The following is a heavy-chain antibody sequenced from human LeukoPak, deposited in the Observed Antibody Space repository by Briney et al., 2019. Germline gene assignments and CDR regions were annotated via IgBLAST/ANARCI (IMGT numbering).Heavy chain of an antibody. CDR1: GYPFTNYD. J-gene: IGHJ5*01. D-gene: IGHD3-10*01. Sequence: ASVKVSCKASGYPFTNYDINWVRQAAGQGLEWMGWMNPNNGNTGYAQKFQGRVIMTRDTSIDTAYMELGSLTSEDTAVYYCAKQGNFVGSGSYSGNWFDFWGQGNLVTVSS. CDR3: AKQGNFVGSGSYSGNWFDF. V-gene: IGHV1-8*01. CDR2: MNPNNGNT.